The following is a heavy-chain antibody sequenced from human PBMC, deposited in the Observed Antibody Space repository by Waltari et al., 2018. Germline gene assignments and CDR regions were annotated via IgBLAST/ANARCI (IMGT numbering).Heavy chain of an antibody. CDR3: ASNPPSSIDPEH. D-gene: IGHD2-21*01. Sequence: EVQLVESGGGLVQPGGSLRLSCAASGFTFSSYSMNWVRQAPGKGLEWVSYISSRSITIDYADSVKGRFTISRDNAKNALYLQMNSLRAEDTAVYYCASNPPSSIDPEHWGQGTLVTVSS. J-gene: IGHJ1*01. CDR2: ISSRSITI. CDR1: GFTFSSYS. V-gene: IGHV3-48*01.